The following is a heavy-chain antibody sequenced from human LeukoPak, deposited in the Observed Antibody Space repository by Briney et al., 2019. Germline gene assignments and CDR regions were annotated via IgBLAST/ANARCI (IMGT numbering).Heavy chain of an antibody. CDR2: ISSSSSYI. V-gene: IGHV3-21*01. D-gene: IGHD6-13*01. J-gene: IGHJ4*02. CDR1: GFTLSSYA. Sequence: PGGSLRLSCAASGFTLSSYAMNWVRQAPGKGLEWVSSISSSSSYIYHADSVKGRLTISRDNAKNSLYLQMNSLRAEDTAVYYCARNPRGSSSWSDYWGQGTLVTVSS. CDR3: ARNPRGSSSWSDY.